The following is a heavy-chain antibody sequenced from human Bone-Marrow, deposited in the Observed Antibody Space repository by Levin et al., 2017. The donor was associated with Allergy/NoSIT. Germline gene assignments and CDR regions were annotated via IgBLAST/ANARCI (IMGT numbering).Heavy chain of an antibody. CDR1: GYTFTSYP. CDR2: ISADNTDT. Sequence: ASVKVSCKASGYTFTSYPMHWVRQAPGQGLEWMGWISADNTDTKYSQKFQGRVTITRDTSARTAYMELRSLISEDTAVYFCARDGQQGSNFDYWGQGTLVTVSS. V-gene: IGHV1-3*01. D-gene: IGHD3-10*01. CDR3: ARDGQQGSNFDY. J-gene: IGHJ4*02.